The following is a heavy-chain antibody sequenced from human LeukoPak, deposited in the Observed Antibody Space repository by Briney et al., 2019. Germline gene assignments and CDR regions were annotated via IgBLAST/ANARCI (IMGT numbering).Heavy chain of an antibody. CDR3: AKDQRTMTRRMDV. V-gene: IGHV3-30*18. D-gene: IGHD6-25*01. Sequence: GRSLRLSCAASGFTFRNYGMHWVRQVPGKGLEWLGVVTYGGSKAFYADSVKGRLTISRDNSKNTLYLQMNTLRVEDRAVYFCAKDQRTMTRRMDVWGQGTAVIVSS. CDR2: VTYGGSKA. J-gene: IGHJ6*02. CDR1: GFTFRNYG.